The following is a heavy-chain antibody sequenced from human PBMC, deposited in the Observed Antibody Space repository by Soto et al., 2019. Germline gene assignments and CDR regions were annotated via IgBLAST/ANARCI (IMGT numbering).Heavy chain of an antibody. CDR3: ARAAGDYYYDSSGYPGPFDY. Sequence: SVKVSCKASGGTFSNYPITWVRQAPGQGLEWMGGIIPIFGTANYAQKFQGRVTITADESTSTAYMELSSLRSEDTAVYYCARAAGDYYYDSSGYPGPFDYWGQGTLVTVSS. CDR1: GGTFSNYP. V-gene: IGHV1-69*13. CDR2: IIPIFGTA. J-gene: IGHJ4*02. D-gene: IGHD3-22*01.